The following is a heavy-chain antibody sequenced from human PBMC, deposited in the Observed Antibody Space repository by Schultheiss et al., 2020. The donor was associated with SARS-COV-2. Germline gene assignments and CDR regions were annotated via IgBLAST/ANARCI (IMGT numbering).Heavy chain of an antibody. D-gene: IGHD1-1*01. CDR3: ARGRVNGPAPWFDP. CDR2: SSGSGGST. J-gene: IGHJ5*02. Sequence: GGSLRLSCAASGFTFSSYAMSWVRQAPGKGLEWVSESSGSGGSTYYADSVKGRFTISRDNSKNTLYLQMNSLRAEDTAMYYCARGRVNGPAPWFDPWGQGTLVTVSS. CDR1: GFTFSSYA. V-gene: IGHV3-23*01.